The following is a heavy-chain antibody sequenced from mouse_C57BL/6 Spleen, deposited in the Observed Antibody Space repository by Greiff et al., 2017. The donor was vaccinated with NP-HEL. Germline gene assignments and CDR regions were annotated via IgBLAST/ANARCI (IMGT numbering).Heavy chain of an antibody. CDR1: GFSLTSYA. D-gene: IGHD1-1*01. Sequence: VQGVESGPGLVAPSQSLSITCTVSGFSLTSYAISWVRQPPGKGLEWLGVIWTGGGTNYNSALKSRLSISKDNSKSQVFLKMNSLQTDDTARYYCARNGDYYGSSWGFAYWGQGTLVTVSA. V-gene: IGHV2-9-1*01. CDR3: ARNGDYYGSSWGFAY. CDR2: IWTGGGT. J-gene: IGHJ3*01.